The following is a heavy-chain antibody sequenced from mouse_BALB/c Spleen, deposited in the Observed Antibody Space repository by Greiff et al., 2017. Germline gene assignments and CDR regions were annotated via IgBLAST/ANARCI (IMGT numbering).Heavy chain of an antibody. CDR1: GFSLTSYG. CDR3: ARAEVYYGAGAMDY. V-gene: IGHV2-9*02. J-gene: IGHJ4*01. CDR2: IWAGGST. Sequence: VKLMESGPGLVAPSQSLSITCTVSGFSLTSYGVHWVRQPPGKGLEWLGVIWAGGSTNYNSALMSRLSISKDNSKSQVFLKMNSLQTDDTAMYYCARAEVYYGAGAMDYWGQGTSVTVSS. D-gene: IGHD1-1*01.